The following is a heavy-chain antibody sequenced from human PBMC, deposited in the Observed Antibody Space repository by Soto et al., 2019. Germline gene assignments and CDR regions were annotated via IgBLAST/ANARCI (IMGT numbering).Heavy chain of an antibody. Sequence: QVQLQQWGAGLLKPSETLSLTCAVYGGSFSGYYWSWIRQPPGKGLEWIGEINHSGSTNYNPSLKSRVTISVDTSKHQFSLKLSSVTAADTAVYYCARGTSTYILTGYYWFDPWGQGTLVTVSS. CDR1: GGSFSGYY. CDR2: INHSGST. CDR3: ARGTSTYILTGYYWFDP. J-gene: IGHJ5*02. V-gene: IGHV4-34*01. D-gene: IGHD3-9*01.